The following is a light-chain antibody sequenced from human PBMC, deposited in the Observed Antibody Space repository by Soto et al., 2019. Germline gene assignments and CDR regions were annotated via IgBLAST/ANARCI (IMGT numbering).Light chain of an antibody. Sequence: QSVLTQPPSASGAPGQSVTISCTGTKNDIGVYDFVSWYQHHPGKAPRLIIYEVVQRPSGVPDRFSGSKSGNTASLTVSGLQAADDADYFCKSYDGSNTYVFGSGTKV. J-gene: IGLJ1*01. CDR3: KSYDGSNTYV. CDR2: EVV. CDR1: KNDIGVYDF. V-gene: IGLV2-8*01.